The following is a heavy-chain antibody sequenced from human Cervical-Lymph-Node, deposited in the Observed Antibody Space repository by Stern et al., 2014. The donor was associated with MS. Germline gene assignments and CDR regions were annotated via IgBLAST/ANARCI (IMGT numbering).Heavy chain of an antibody. CDR3: ARGGGTDSPTYDY. Sequence: VQLVESGPGLVKPSGTLSLTCTVSGASLSGVNWWTWVRQPPGKGLEWIGEIFHTGDTNYNPPHRSEVVLLVDSSKGHFPLQLPFGTAADPAVYYCARGGGTDSPTYDYWGQGTLVTVS. V-gene: IGHV4-4*02. CDR1: GASLSGVNW. CDR2: IFHTGDT. J-gene: IGHJ4*02. D-gene: IGHD3-16*01.